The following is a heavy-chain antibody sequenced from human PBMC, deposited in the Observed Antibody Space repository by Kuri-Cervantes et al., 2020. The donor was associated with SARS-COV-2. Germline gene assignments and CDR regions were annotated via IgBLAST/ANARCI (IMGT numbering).Heavy chain of an antibody. D-gene: IGHD1-26*01. CDR1: GGTFSSYA. CDR2: IIPIFGTA. V-gene: IGHV1-69*13. CDR3: ARSWWELLAGRGYYYYGMDV. J-gene: IGHJ6*02. Sequence: SVKVSCKASGGTFSSYAISWVRQAPGQGLEWMGGIIPIFGTANYAQKFQGGVTITADESTSTAYMELSSLRSEDTAVYYCARSWWELLAGRGYYYYGMDVWGQGTTVTVSS.